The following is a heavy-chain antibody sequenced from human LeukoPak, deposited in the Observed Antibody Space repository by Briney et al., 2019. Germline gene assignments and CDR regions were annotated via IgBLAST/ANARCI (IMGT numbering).Heavy chain of an antibody. CDR2: ISSSSSYI. J-gene: IGHJ4*02. CDR1: GFTFSSYS. V-gene: IGHV3-21*01. Sequence: GGSLRLSCAASGFTFSSYSMNWVRQAPGKGLEWVSSISSSSSYIYYADSVKGRFTISRDNAKNSLYLQMNSLRAEDTAVYYCARDRDYYDSSGPKYYAFDYWGQGTLVTVSS. CDR3: ARDRDYYDSSGPKYYAFDY. D-gene: IGHD3-22*01.